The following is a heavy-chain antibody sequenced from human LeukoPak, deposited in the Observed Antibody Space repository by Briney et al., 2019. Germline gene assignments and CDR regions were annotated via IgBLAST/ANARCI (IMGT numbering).Heavy chain of an antibody. CDR1: GFSFSNYE. V-gene: IGHV3-48*03. CDR3: AKVKTDILIPDS. D-gene: IGHD2-21*02. J-gene: IGHJ4*02. CDR2: MSSSGSMT. Sequence: TGGSLRLSCAASGFSFSNYEMNWVRQTPGKGLEWVSYMSSSGSMTWYADSVKGRFTISRDNAKRSLYLQMNSLRVEDTAVYYCAKVKTDILIPDSWGQGTLVTVSS.